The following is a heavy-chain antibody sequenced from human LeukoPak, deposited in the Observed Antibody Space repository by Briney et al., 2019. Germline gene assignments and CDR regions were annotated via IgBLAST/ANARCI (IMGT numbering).Heavy chain of an antibody. D-gene: IGHD6-19*01. V-gene: IGHV3-21*01. CDR1: GFTFSSYG. CDR2: ISSSSSYI. Sequence: KSGGSLRLSCAASGFTFSSYGMHWVRQAPGKGLEWVSSISSSSSYIYYADSVKGRFTISRDNAKNSLYLQMNSLRAEDTAVYYCARVLRARNSSGWLDYWGQGTLVTVSS. CDR3: ARVLRARNSSGWLDY. J-gene: IGHJ4*02.